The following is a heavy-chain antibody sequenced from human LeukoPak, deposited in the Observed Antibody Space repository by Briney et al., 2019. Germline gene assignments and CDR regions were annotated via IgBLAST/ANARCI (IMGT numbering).Heavy chain of an antibody. J-gene: IGHJ5*02. CDR2: INPNSGGT. D-gene: IGHD3-10*01. V-gene: IGHV1-2*02. CDR1: GYTFTGYY. Sequence: GASVKVSCKAPGYTFTGYYMHWVRQAPGQGLEWMGWINPNSGGTNYAQKFQGRVTMTRDTSISTAYMELSRLRSDDTAVYYCARGGSTMVRGVTRLDWFDPWGQGTLGTVSS. CDR3: ARGGSTMVRGVTRLDWFDP.